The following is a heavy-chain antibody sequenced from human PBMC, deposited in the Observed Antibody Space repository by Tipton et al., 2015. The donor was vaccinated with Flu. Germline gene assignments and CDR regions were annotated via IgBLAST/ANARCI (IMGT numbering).Heavy chain of an antibody. CDR3: ARDPLVAKYYSGMDI. CDR1: AYTFTRHG. V-gene: IGHV1-18*01. Sequence: QLVQSGAEVKRPGASVKVSCKASAYTFTRHGISWVRQAPGQGLEWMGWISAYNGDTSNAQKFQGRLTMTTDTSTSTGYMELRSLTSDDTAVYYRARDPLVAKYYSGMDIWGQGTTVTVSS. CDR2: ISAYNGDT. J-gene: IGHJ6*02. D-gene: IGHD2/OR15-2a*01.